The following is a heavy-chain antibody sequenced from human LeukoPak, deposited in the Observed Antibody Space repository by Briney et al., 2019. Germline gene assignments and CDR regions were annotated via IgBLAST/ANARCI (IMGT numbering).Heavy chain of an antibody. CDR2: IIPIFGTA. Sequence: GASVKVSCKASGGTFSNSSISWVRQAPGQGLEWMGCIIPIFGTADYAQKFQGRVTIIADDFTSTAYMELSSLASEDTAVYYCARDVASRLAVGGTNLGYWGQGTLVTVSS. J-gene: IGHJ4*02. CDR3: ARDVASRLAVGGTNLGY. V-gene: IGHV1-69*13. CDR1: GGTFSNSS. D-gene: IGHD6-19*01.